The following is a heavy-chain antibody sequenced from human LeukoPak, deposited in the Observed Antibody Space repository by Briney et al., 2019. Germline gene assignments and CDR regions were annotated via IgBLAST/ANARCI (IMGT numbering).Heavy chain of an antibody. CDR1: GGSISSYY. V-gene: IGHV4-4*07. CDR3: ARGLHYNILTGGMDV. J-gene: IGHJ6*02. CDR2: IYPSGST. D-gene: IGHD3-9*01. Sequence: SETLSLTCTVSGGSISSYYWSWIRQPAGKGLEWIGRIYPSGSTNYNPSLKSRVTVSVDTSKKQFSLNLRSVTAADTAVYYCARGLHYNILTGGMDVWGQGTTVIVSS.